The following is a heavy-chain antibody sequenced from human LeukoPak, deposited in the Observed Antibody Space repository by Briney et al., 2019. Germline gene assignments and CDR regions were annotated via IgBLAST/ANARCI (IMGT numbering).Heavy chain of an antibody. Sequence: ASVKVSCKASGYTFTSYYMHWVRQAPGQGLKGMEKITPSGGSTSYAQKFQGRVTMTRDTSTSTVYMEPSSLRSEDTAVYYCARDQRDYSYYYYGMDVWGQGTTVTVSS. CDR3: ARDQRDYSYYYYGMDV. V-gene: IGHV1-46*01. D-gene: IGHD2-15*01. CDR1: GYTFTSYY. J-gene: IGHJ6*02. CDR2: ITPSGGST.